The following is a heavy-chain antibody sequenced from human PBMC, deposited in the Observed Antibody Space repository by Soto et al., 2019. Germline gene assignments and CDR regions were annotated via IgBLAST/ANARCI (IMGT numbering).Heavy chain of an antibody. D-gene: IGHD2-2*01. Sequence: SETLSRTCTVSDDSLSGAEYYWSWMLQPLGKRLEWIGFIFHSGNAKYNPSLKSRVTISIDASKSQFSLSLDSVTAADTAVYFCARAHAPTPPFDYWGLGTLVTVSS. CDR1: DDSLSGAEYY. J-gene: IGHJ4*01. CDR3: ARAHAPTPPFDY. CDR2: IFHSGNA. V-gene: IGHV4-61*08.